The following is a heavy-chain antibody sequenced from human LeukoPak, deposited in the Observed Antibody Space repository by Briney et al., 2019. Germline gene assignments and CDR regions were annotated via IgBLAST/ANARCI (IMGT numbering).Heavy chain of an antibody. CDR1: GGSISSSSYY. J-gene: IGHJ3*02. D-gene: IGHD5-18*01. V-gene: IGHV4-39*07. Sequence: SETLSLTCTVSGGSISSSSYYWGWIRQPPGKGLEWIGSIYYSGSTYYNPSLKSRVTISVDTSKNQFSLKLSSVTAADTAVYYCARVVELWSHEIDAFDIWGQGTMVTVSS. CDR3: ARVVELWSHEIDAFDI. CDR2: IYYSGST.